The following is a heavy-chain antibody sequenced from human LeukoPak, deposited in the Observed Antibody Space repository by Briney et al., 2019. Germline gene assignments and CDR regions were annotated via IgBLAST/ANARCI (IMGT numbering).Heavy chain of an antibody. D-gene: IGHD3-9*01. V-gene: IGHV1-8*02. CDR3: ARGLSYYDILTGSGERYYYYMDV. CDR2: MNPNSGNT. Sequence: AASVKVSCKASGYTFTSYGISWVRQAPGQGLEWMGWMNPNSGNTGYAQKFQGRVTMTRNTSISTAYMELSSLRSEDTAVYYCARGLSYYDILTGSGERYYYYMDVWGKGTTVTISS. CDR1: GYTFTSYG. J-gene: IGHJ6*03.